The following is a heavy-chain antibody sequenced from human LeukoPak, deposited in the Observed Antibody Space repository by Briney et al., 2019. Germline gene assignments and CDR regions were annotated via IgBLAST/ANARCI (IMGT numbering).Heavy chain of an antibody. D-gene: IGHD3-10*01. V-gene: IGHV3-66*01. J-gene: IGHJ6*03. CDR3: AREEVSVRGFLHYTYSYYIDV. CDR2: IYSGGST. CDR1: EFSVGSNY. Sequence: GGSLRLSCAASEFSVGSNYMTWVRQAPGKGLEWVSLIYSGGSTYYADSVKGRFTISRDNSKNTLYLQMNSLRAEDAAVYYCAREEVSVRGFLHYTYSYYIDVWGSGTTVTVSS.